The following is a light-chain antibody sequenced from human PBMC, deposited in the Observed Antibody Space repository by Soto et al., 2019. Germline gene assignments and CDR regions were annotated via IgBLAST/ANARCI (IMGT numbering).Light chain of an antibody. V-gene: IGLV2-14*01. Sequence: QSALTQPASVSGSPGQSITISCTGTSSDVGGYNYVSWYQQHPGKAPKLMIFDVDTRPSGISNRFSGSKSGNTASLTISGLQAEDEDDYYCSSYTSSSTVVFGGGTKLTVL. CDR3: SSYTSSSTVV. J-gene: IGLJ2*01. CDR2: DVD. CDR1: SSDVGGYNY.